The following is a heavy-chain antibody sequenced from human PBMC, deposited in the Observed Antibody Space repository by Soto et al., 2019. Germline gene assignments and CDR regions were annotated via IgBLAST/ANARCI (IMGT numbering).Heavy chain of an antibody. CDR3: AGDDFLCDGGRSCGVPLDV. D-gene: IGHD2-15*01. J-gene: IGHJ6*04. CDR1: GFTVSSKY. Sequence: EVQLVESGGGLVQPGGSLRLSCAASGFTVSSKYMSWVRQAPGKGLEWVSLIQSGGPTYYADSVKGRFTISRDTSENTLHRQRDSLRAEETAVYDCAGDDFLCDGGRSCGVPLDVWAKGPRSPSPQ. CDR2: IQSGGPT. V-gene: IGHV3-66*01.